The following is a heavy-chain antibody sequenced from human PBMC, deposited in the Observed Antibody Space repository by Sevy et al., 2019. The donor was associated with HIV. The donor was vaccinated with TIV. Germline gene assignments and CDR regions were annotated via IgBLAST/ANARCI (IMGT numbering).Heavy chain of an antibody. J-gene: IGHJ4*02. V-gene: IGHV3-23*01. CDR2: INSGGGST. CDR3: AKDVVGGYYDSSLYSDH. CDR1: GFTFTEFV. D-gene: IGHD3-22*01. Sequence: GGSLRLSCAASGFTFTEFVMSWVRQSPGKGLEWVSTINSGGGSTYYADSVKGRFTISRDNSQNTLDLQMNSLRAEDTAVYYCAKDVVGGYYDSSLYSDHWGQGTLVTVSS.